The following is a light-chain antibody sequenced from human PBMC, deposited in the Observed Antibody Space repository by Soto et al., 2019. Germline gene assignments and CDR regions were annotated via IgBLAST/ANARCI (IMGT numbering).Light chain of an antibody. CDR2: DTS. CDR1: QSLGYY. J-gene: IGKJ4*01. CDR3: QQRRDLPLT. V-gene: IGKV3-11*01. Sequence: EIVLTQSPATLSLSPGERATLSCRASQSLGYYLAWFQQKHGQAPRLLIYDTSNRASGITDRFSGSGSGTDFTLTISGLDPEDFAVYYCQQRRDLPLTFGGGTKVEIK.